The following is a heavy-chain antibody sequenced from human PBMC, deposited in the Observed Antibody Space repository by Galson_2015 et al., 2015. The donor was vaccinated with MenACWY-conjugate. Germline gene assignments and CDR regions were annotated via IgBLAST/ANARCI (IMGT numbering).Heavy chain of an antibody. Sequence: LIYWDDDKRYRPSLKSRLTITKDTSKNQVVLTMTNMDPVDTATYYCAHSPESSSWIDYWGQGTLVTVSS. D-gene: IGHD6-13*01. V-gene: IGHV2-5*02. J-gene: IGHJ4*02. CDR2: IYWDDDK. CDR3: AHSPESSSWIDY.